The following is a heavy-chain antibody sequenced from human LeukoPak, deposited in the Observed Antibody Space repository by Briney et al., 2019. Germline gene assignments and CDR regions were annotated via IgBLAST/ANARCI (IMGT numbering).Heavy chain of an antibody. CDR3: SRLRGYSYGYGDY. D-gene: IGHD5-18*01. J-gene: IGHJ4*02. V-gene: IGHV3-11*04. Sequence: GGSLRLSCAASGFTFSDYYMSWVRQAPGKGLEGVSYISSSGSTIYYADSVKGRFTISRDNAKNSLYLQMNSLRAEDTAVYYCSRLRGYSYGYGDYWGQGTLVTVSS. CDR2: ISSSGSTI. CDR1: GFTFSDYY.